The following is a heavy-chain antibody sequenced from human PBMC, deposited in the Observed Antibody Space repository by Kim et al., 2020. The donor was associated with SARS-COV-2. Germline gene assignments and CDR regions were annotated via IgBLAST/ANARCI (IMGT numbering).Heavy chain of an antibody. D-gene: IGHD2-8*02. Sequence: ASVKVSCKTSGYTFTHRFLHWVRQRPGQGPEWLGRITPGSGITQYAEKFQGRVSMTRDASIGTVYMDLSSLSSDDTAIYFCARDGGTGPGDWDDPFDVWGQGTMVTVSA. CDR2: ITPGSGIT. V-gene: IGHV1-2*06. J-gene: IGHJ3*01. CDR1: GYTFTHRF. CDR3: ARDGGTGPGDWDDPFDV.